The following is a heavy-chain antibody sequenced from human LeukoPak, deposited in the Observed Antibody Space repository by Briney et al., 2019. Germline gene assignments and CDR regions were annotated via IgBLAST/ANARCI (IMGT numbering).Heavy chain of an antibody. V-gene: IGHV4-4*07. CDR3: ARHNIRGVSHWLDP. J-gene: IGHJ5*02. CDR1: GGSISSYY. D-gene: IGHD3-10*01. CDR2: IYTSGST. Sequence: SETLSLTCTVSGGSISSYYWSWIRQPAGKGLEWIGRIYTSGSTNYNPSLKSRVTMSVDTPNNQFSLKLSSVTAADTAVYFCARHNIRGVSHWLDPWGQGTQVTVSS.